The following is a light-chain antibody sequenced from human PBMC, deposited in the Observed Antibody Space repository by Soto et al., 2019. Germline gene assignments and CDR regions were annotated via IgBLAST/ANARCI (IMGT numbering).Light chain of an antibody. CDR2: DVS. CDR3: SSYTRSSTLV. Sequence: QSVLTQPASVSGSPGQSITISCTGTSSDVGDYNYVSWYQQHPGKAPKVMIYDVSNRPSGVSNRFSGSKSGNTASLTISGLQAEDEADYYCSSYTRSSTLVFGNGTKVTV. V-gene: IGLV2-14*01. CDR1: SSDVGDYNY. J-gene: IGLJ1*01.